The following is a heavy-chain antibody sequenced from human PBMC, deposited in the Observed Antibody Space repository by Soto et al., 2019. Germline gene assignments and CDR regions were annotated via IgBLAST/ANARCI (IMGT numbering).Heavy chain of an antibody. D-gene: IGHD6-13*01. V-gene: IGHV3-23*01. CDR2: ISGSGGST. J-gene: IGHJ4*02. CDR1: GFTFSSYA. CDR3: AAGVAAAGYFDY. Sequence: GGSLRLSCAASGFTFSSYAMSWVRQAPGKGLEWDSAISGSGGSTYYADSVKGRFTISRDNSKNTLYLQMNSLRAEDTAVYYCAAGVAAAGYFDYWGQGTLVTVSS.